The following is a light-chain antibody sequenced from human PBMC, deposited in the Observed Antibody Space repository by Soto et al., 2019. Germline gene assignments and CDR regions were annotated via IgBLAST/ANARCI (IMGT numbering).Light chain of an antibody. V-gene: IGKV3-11*01. CDR2: DAS. J-gene: IGKJ3*01. Sequence: EIVLTQSPATLSLSPGERATLSCRASQSVSSYLAWYQQKPGQAPRLLIYDASNRATGIPARFGGSGSGTDFTLTISSLEPEDFAVYYCQQRSNWPPAFGPGTKVHIX. CDR1: QSVSSY. CDR3: QQRSNWPPA.